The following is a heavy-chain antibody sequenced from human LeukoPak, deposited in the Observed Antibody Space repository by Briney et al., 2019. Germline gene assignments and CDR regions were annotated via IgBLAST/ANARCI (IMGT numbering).Heavy chain of an antibody. V-gene: IGHV3-30*02. Sequence: PGGSLRLSCAASGFTFSSYGMHWVRQAPGKGLDWVAFIRYDGSNKYYADSVKGRFTISRDNSKNALYLQMNSLRAEDTAVYYCAKDISAYGSGTSADCWGQGTPVTVSS. J-gene: IGHJ4*02. CDR3: AKDISAYGSGTSADC. CDR1: GFTFSSYG. CDR2: IRYDGSNK. D-gene: IGHD3-10*01.